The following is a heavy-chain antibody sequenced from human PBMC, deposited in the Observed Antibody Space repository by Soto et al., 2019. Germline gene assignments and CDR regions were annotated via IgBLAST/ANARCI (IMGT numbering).Heavy chain of an antibody. CDR2: IYYSGST. D-gene: IGHD6-13*01. Sequence: SETLSLTCTVSGGSISSGGYYWSWIRQHPGKGLEWIGYIYYSGSTYYNPSLKSRVTISVDTSKNQFSLKLSSVTAADTAVYYCARGQGIAAAGTFDYWGQGTLVTVSS. J-gene: IGHJ4*02. V-gene: IGHV4-31*03. CDR3: ARGQGIAAAGTFDY. CDR1: GGSISSGGYY.